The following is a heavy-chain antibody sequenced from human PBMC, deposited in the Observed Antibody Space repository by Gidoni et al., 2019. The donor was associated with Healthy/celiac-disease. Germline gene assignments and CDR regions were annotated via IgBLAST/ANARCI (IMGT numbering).Heavy chain of an antibody. CDR3: ARGRRRGELLANWFDP. CDR1: GYTFTRYD. J-gene: IGHJ5*02. D-gene: IGHD1-26*01. CDR2: MNPNSGNT. V-gene: IGHV1-8*01. Sequence: QVQLVQSGAEVKKPGASVQVSCKASGYTFTRYDINCVRQATGQGLEWMGWMNPNSGNTGYAQKFQGRVNMTRNTSISTAYMELSSLRSEDTAVYYCARGRRRGELLANWFDPWGQGTLVTVSS.